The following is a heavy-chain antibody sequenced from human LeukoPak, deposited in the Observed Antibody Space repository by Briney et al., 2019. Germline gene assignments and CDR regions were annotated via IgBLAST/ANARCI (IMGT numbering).Heavy chain of an antibody. D-gene: IGHD3-22*01. CDR3: ARDLDYYDSSGPLDY. Sequence: SETLSLTCTVSGGSISSYYWSWIRQPPGKGLEWFGYVYDSGTTNYNPSLKSRVTISVDTSKNQFSLKLSSVTAADTAVYYCARDLDYYDSSGPLDYWGQGTLVTVSS. CDR1: GGSISSYY. CDR2: VYDSGTT. J-gene: IGHJ4*02. V-gene: IGHV4-59*01.